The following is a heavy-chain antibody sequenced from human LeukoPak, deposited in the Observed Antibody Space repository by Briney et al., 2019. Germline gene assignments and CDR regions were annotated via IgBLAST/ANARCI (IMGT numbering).Heavy chain of an antibody. CDR1: GFTFSSYE. J-gene: IGHJ4*02. CDR2: ISSSGSTI. D-gene: IGHD5-18*01. CDR3: ARGPDLYSYGMGGNIDY. Sequence: PGGSLRLSCAASGFTFSSYEMNWVRQAPGKGLEWVSYISSSGSTIYYADSVKGRFTISRDNAKNSLYLQMNSLRAEDTAVYYCARGPDLYSYGMGGNIDYWGQGTLVTVSS. V-gene: IGHV3-48*03.